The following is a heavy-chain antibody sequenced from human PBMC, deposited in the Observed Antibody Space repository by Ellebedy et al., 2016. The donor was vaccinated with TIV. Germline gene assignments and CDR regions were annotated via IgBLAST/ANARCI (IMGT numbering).Heavy chain of an antibody. CDR2: IDPSDSYT. CDR1: GYSFTSYW. Sequence: GESLKISCKGSGYSFTSYWISWVRQMPGKGLEWMGKIDPSDSYTNYSPSFQGHVTISADKSISTAYLQWSSLKASDTAIYYCARSRDYYFDYWGQGTLVTVSS. D-gene: IGHD2-21*02. J-gene: IGHJ4*02. CDR3: ARSRDYYFDY. V-gene: IGHV5-10-1*01.